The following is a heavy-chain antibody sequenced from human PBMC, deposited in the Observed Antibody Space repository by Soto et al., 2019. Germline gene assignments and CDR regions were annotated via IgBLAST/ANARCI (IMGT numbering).Heavy chain of an antibody. CDR3: ARLEGLATISYYFDY. D-gene: IGHD3-9*01. CDR2: IYYRGNT. Sequence: SETLSLTCSVSGDSIHSDNYYWGWIRQPPGKGLEWIGSIYYRGNTYYNPSLKTRVTISLDKSKSQFSLKLNSVTAADSAVYFCARLEGLATISYYFDYWGQGTLVTVSS. CDR1: GDSIHSDNYY. J-gene: IGHJ4*02. V-gene: IGHV4-39*01.